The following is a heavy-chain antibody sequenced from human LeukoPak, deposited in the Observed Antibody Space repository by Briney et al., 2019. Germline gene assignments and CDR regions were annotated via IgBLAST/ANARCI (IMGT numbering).Heavy chain of an antibody. J-gene: IGHJ4*02. Sequence: RASETLSLTCTVSGGSISSYYWSWIRQPPGKGLEWIGYIYYSGSTNYNPSLKSRVTISVDTSKNQFSLKLSSVTAADTAVYYCASGGYFSGLYYWGQGTLVTVSS. CDR2: IYYSGST. V-gene: IGHV4-59*01. CDR3: ASGGYFSGLYY. CDR1: GGSISSYY. D-gene: IGHD2-2*03.